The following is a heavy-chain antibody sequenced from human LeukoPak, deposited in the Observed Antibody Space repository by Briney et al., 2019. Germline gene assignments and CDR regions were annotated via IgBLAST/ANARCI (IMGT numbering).Heavy chain of an antibody. CDR2: INHSVST. D-gene: IGHD4-17*01. V-gene: IGHV4-34*01. J-gene: IGHJ4*02. Sequence: TSETLSLTCAVYGGSFSGYYWSWIRQPPGKGLEWIGEINHSVSTNYNPSLKSRVTISVDTSKNQFSLKLSSVTAADTAVYYCARAGDYGDLYWGQGTLVTVSS. CDR1: GGSFSGYY. CDR3: ARAGDYGDLY.